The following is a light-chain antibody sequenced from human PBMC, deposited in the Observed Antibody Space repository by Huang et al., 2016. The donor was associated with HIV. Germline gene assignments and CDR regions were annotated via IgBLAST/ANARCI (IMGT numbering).Light chain of an antibody. Sequence: DIQMTQFPTSLSASVEDRVTITCRAGPAIDKYVNWYQQKSGRAPRLLIYGASKLQSGVPSRFSGRASGTHFSLTINSLQPDDSAIYYCQQSYRTPRTFGQGTNLEI. CDR1: PAIDKY. V-gene: IGKV1-39*01. J-gene: IGKJ2*01. CDR2: GAS. CDR3: QQSYRTPRT.